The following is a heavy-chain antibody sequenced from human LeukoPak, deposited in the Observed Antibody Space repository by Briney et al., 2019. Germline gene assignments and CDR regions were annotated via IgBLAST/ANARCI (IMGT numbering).Heavy chain of an antibody. CDR2: IYYSGST. CDR1: GGSISSYY. V-gene: IGHV4-59*08. CDR3: ARHVEMGPLFDY. Sequence: SETLSLTCTVSGGSISSYYWSWIRQPPGKGLEWIGYIYYSGSTNYNPSLKSRVTISVDTSKNQFSLKLSSVTATDTAVYYCARHVEMGPLFDYWGQGTLVTVSS. D-gene: IGHD5-24*01. J-gene: IGHJ4*02.